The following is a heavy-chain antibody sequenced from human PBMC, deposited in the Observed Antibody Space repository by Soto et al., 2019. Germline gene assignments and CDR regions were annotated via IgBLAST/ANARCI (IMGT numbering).Heavy chain of an antibody. V-gene: IGHV1-69*06. CDR2: IIPISGTT. D-gene: IGHD3-9*01. CDR1: GGRFSTYP. J-gene: IGHJ5*02. Sequence: QVHLVQSGAEVKKPGSSVKVSCKASGGRFSTYPLSWVRLAPGQGLEWMGDIIPISGTTNYAQIFQGRLTITSDTVSTTAYMELKSLRIDDTALYYCARLTQFDPWGQGTLVTVSS. CDR3: ARLTQFDP.